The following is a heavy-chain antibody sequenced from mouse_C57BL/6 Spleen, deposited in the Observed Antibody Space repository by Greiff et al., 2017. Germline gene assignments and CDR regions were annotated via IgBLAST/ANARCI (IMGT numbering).Heavy chain of an antibody. CDR1: GYTFTSYW. D-gene: IGHD1-1*01. V-gene: IGHV1-59*01. CDR2: IDPSDSYT. J-gene: IGHJ3*01. CDR3: ALYYARFAD. Sequence: QVQLQQPGAELVRPGTSVKLSCKASGYTFTSYWLHWVKQRPGQGLEWIGVIDPSDSYTTYHQPFNGKATLTVDTSSSTAYMQLRSRTSEDSAGYYCALYYARFADWGEGTLVTVAA.